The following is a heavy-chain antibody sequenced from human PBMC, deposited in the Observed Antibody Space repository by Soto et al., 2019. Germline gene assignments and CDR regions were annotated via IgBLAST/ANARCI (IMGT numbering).Heavy chain of an antibody. D-gene: IGHD1-20*01. CDR1: GGSISSSRYY. CDR3: ARHSRITGTQYGMDV. CDR2: IYYSGSS. J-gene: IGHJ6*02. V-gene: IGHV4-39*01. Sequence: PSETLSLTCTVSGGSISSSRYYWGWIRQPPGKGLEWIGSIYYSGSSYYNPSLKSRVTISVDTSKNQFSLKLSSVTAADTAVYYCARHSRITGTQYGMDVWGQGTTVTVSS.